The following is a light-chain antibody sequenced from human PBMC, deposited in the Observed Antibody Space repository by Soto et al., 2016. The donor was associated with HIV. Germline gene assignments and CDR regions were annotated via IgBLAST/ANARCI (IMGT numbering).Light chain of an antibody. CDR1: QMINSY. CDR2: AAF. CDR3: QQSYSIPLT. Sequence: DIQMTQSPSSLSASVGDTVTITCRASQMINSYLNWYQQKPGKAPRLLISAAFSLQVGVPSRFSGSRSRTGFSLTITSLQPEDFATYYCQQSYSIPLTFGQGTRLEIK. J-gene: IGKJ5*01. V-gene: IGKV1-39*01.